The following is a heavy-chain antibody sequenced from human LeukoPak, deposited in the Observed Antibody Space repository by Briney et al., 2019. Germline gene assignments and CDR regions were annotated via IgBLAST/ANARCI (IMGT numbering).Heavy chain of an antibody. CDR2: IYHSGST. D-gene: IGHD3-3*01. J-gene: IGHJ4*02. Sequence: SETLSLTCTVSGYSISSGYYWGWIRPPPGKGLEWIGSIYHSGSTYYNPSLKSRVTISVDTSKNQFSLKLSSVTAADTAVYYCARGRFLEWLSYYFDYWGQGTLVTVSS. CDR1: GYSISSGYY. V-gene: IGHV4-38-2*02. CDR3: ARGRFLEWLSYYFDY.